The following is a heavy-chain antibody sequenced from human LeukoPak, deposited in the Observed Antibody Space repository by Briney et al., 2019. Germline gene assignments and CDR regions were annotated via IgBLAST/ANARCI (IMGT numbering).Heavy chain of an antibody. CDR2: IYTSGST. D-gene: IGHD1-20*01. CDR1: GASISSYY. V-gene: IGHV4-4*07. CDR3: ARDHGITGTDPFDY. Sequence: SETLSLTCTVSGASISSYYWTWIRQPAGKGLEWIGRIYTSGSTYYNPSLKSRVTISVDTSKNQFSLKLSSVTAADTAVYYCARDHGITGTDPFDYWGQGTLVTVSS. J-gene: IGHJ4*02.